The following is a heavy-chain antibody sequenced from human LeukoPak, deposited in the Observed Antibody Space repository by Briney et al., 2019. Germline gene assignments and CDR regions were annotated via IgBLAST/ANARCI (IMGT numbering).Heavy chain of an antibody. D-gene: IGHD4-17*01. CDR2: INPNSGGT. CDR1: GYTFSGYY. J-gene: IGHJ4*02. CDR3: ARATLPRSDDYAFDY. Sequence: ASVKVSCKASGYTFSGYYMHWVRQAPGQGLEWMGWINPNSGGTNYAQKFQGRVTMTRDTSISTAYMELSSLRSDDTAVYYCARATLPRSDDYAFDYWGLGTLVTVSS. V-gene: IGHV1-2*02.